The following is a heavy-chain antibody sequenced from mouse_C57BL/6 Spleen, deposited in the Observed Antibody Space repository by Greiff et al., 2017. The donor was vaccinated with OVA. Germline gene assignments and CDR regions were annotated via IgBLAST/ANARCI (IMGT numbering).Heavy chain of an antibody. CDR2: IHPNSGSN. D-gene: IGHD4-1*01. Sequence: QVQLQQPGAELVKPGASVKLSCKASGYTFTSYWMHWVKQRPGQGLEWIGMIHPNSGSNNYNEKFKSKATLTVDKSSSTAYMQLSSLTSEDSAVYYCAREGELGRGDYWGQGTTLTVSS. CDR3: AREGELGRGDY. V-gene: IGHV1-64*01. CDR1: GYTFTSYW. J-gene: IGHJ2*01.